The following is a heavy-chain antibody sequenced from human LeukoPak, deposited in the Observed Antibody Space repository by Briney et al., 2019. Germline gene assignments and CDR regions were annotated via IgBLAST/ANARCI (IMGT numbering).Heavy chain of an antibody. CDR3: ASSVGPAAIRY. V-gene: IGHV4-59*01. J-gene: IGHJ4*02. Sequence: PSETLSVTCTVSGGSISSYYWSWIRQPPGKGLEWIGYIYYSGSTNYNPSLKSRVTISVDTSKNQFSLKLSSVTAADTAVYYCASSVGPAAIRYWGQGTLVTVSS. D-gene: IGHD2-2*01. CDR2: IYYSGST. CDR1: GGSISSYY.